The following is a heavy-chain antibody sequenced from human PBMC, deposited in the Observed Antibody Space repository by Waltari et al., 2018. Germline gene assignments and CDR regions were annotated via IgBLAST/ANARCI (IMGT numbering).Heavy chain of an antibody. V-gene: IGHV3-74*01. CDR3: AREFGVLDYYYGMDV. J-gene: IGHJ6*02. Sequence: EVQLVESGGGLVQPGGSVRLSCAASGFSFRSYWMHWVRQAPGQGLVWVSRVNTDGSNTNYADSVKGRFTISRDNAKNTLFLQMNSLRAEDTAVYYCAREFGVLDYYYGMDVWGQGTTVTVSS. CDR1: GFSFRSYW. CDR2: VNTDGSNT. D-gene: IGHD5-12*01.